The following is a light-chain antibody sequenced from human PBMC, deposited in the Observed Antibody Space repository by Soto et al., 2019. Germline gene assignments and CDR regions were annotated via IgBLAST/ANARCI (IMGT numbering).Light chain of an antibody. V-gene: IGKV1-9*01. CDR1: QGISSY. Sequence: DIQLTQSPSFLSASVGDRVTITCRASQGISSYLAWYQQKPGKAPKLLIYAASTLQSGVPSRFSGSESGTEFTLTISSLQPEDFATYYCQQLNSYPRTFGQGTKVEIK. J-gene: IGKJ1*01. CDR2: AAS. CDR3: QQLNSYPRT.